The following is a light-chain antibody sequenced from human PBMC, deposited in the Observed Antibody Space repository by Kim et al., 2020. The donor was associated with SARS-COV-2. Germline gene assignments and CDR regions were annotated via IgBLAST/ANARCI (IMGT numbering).Light chain of an antibody. CDR2: GAS. V-gene: IGKV1-16*02. CDR1: QDINNF. J-gene: IGKJ5*01. Sequence: ASVGDRVTITCRASQDINNFLTGFKHKPGKAPKSLIYGASSLQSGVPSKFSGSGSGTEFTLTISSLQPEDFATYYCQQYKTYPITFGQGTRLEIK. CDR3: QQYKTYPIT.